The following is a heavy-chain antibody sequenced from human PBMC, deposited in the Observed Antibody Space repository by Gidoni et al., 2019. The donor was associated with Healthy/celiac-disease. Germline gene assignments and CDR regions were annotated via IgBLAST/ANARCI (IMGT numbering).Heavy chain of an antibody. CDR3: ARVWTATRGWFDP. J-gene: IGHJ5*02. CDR1: GGSISSGGYY. CDR2: IYYSGST. Sequence: QVQLQESGPGLVKPSQTLSRTCTGSGGSISSGGYYWSWIRQHPGKGLGWIGYIYYSGSTYYNPSLKSRVTISLDTSKNQFSLKLGSVTAADTAVYYCARVWTATRGWFDPWGQGTLVTVSS. V-gene: IGHV4-31*03. D-gene: IGHD2-21*02.